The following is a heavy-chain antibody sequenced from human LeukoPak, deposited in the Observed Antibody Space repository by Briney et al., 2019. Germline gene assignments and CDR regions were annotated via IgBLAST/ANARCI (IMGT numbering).Heavy chain of an antibody. V-gene: IGHV3-74*01. CDR1: GFTFSSYW. Sequence: GGSLRLSCAASGFTFSSYWMHWVRQAPGKGLVWVSRLNTDGSITNYADSVKGRFTISRDDAKSTLYLQMNSLRAEDTAVYYCARAGSYRFDYWGLGTLVTASS. CDR3: ARAGSYRFDY. D-gene: IGHD1-26*01. CDR2: LNTDGSIT. J-gene: IGHJ4*02.